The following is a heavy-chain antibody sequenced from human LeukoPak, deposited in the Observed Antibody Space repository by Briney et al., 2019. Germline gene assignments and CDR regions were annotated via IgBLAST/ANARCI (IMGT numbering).Heavy chain of an antibody. Sequence: ASVKVSCKASGYTFTGYYMHWVRQATGQGLEWMGWMNPNSGNTGYAQKFQGRVTMTRNTSISTAYMELSSLRSEDTAVYYCARGYVTVALNLRYWGQGTLVTVSS. D-gene: IGHD4-23*01. CDR3: ARGYVTVALNLRY. J-gene: IGHJ4*02. CDR2: MNPNSGNT. CDR1: GYTFTGYY. V-gene: IGHV1-8*02.